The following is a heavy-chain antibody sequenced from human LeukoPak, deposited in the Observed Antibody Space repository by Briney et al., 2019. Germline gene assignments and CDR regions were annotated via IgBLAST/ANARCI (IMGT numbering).Heavy chain of an antibody. J-gene: IGHJ5*02. Sequence: GASVKVSCKASGGTFSSYAISWVRQAPGQGLEWMGGIIPIFGTANYAQKFQGRVTITADESTSTAYMELSSLRPEDTAVYYCARGFAPIMEIVVVPARWFDPWGQGTLVTVSS. V-gene: IGHV1-69*13. CDR2: IIPIFGTA. CDR1: GGTFSSYA. CDR3: ARGFAPIMEIVVVPARWFDP. D-gene: IGHD2-2*03.